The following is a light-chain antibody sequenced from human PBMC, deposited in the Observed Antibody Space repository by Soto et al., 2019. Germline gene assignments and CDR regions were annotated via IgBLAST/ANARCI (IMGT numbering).Light chain of an antibody. CDR2: GAS. CDR3: QQYGAEPRP. Sequence: ELVVTQAPGNVSSSAADLATVSFSDSQSVAGSYLAWYQQKPGQAPRLLIYGASSRATGIPDRFSGSGSGTDFTLTISRLEPEDFAMYYCQQYGAEPRPFGQGTK. V-gene: IGKV3-20*01. J-gene: IGKJ1*01. CDR1: QSVAGSY.